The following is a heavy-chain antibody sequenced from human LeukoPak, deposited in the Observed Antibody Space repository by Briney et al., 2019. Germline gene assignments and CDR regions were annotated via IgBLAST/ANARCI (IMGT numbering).Heavy chain of an antibody. CDR2: ISAYNGNT. V-gene: IGHV1-18*01. J-gene: IGHJ6*03. Sequence: ASVKVSCKASGYTFTSYGISWVRQAPGQGLEWMGWISAYNGNTNYAQKLQGRVTMTTDTSTSTAYMELRSLRSDDTAVYYCAREGSIAVAGKNRNYYYYMDVWGKGTTVTVSS. D-gene: IGHD6-19*01. CDR3: AREGSIAVAGKNRNYYYYMDV. CDR1: GYTFTSYG.